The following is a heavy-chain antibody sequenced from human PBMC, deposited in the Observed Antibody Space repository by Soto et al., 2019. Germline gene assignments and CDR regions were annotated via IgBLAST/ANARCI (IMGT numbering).Heavy chain of an antibody. J-gene: IGHJ4*02. Sequence: QVQLVQSGAEVKKPGSSVKVSCKASGGTFSSYAISWVRQAPGQGLEWMGGIIPIFGTANYAQKFQGRVTITADEFTSTAYMELSSLRSEDTAVYYCARGGLVVVAATLPYYFDYWGQGTLVTVSS. V-gene: IGHV1-69*01. CDR3: ARGGLVVVAATLPYYFDY. D-gene: IGHD2-15*01. CDR1: GGTFSSYA. CDR2: IIPIFGTA.